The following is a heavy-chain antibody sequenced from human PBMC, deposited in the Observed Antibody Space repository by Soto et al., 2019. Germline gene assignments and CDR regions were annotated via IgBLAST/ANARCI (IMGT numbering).Heavy chain of an antibody. CDR3: ARADYGSGRYGMDV. D-gene: IGHD3-10*01. Sequence: SETLSLTSAVSGYYITSDNWWTWVRQPPGKGLEWIGEIYHRGNTNYNPSLKSRVTILVDKSENQFSLKLSSVTAADTAVYYCARADYGSGRYGMDVWGQGTTVTVSS. J-gene: IGHJ6*02. CDR1: GYYITSDNW. V-gene: IGHV4-4*02. CDR2: IYHRGNT.